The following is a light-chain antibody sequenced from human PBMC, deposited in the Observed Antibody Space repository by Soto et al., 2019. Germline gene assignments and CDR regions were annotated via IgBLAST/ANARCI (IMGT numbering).Light chain of an antibody. J-gene: IGKJ5*01. CDR3: MQGTHFLT. V-gene: IGKV2-30*01. CDR2: KAS. Sequence: EVVLSQSPLSLPVTHGQVASISCRSRQSLVYSDGNTYLNWFQQRPGQYPRXLIYKASSRDSGAPDRFNGSGSGTDFTLKISRVEAEGVGVYCRMQGTHFLTFGQGTRPEI. CDR1: QSLVYSDGNTY.